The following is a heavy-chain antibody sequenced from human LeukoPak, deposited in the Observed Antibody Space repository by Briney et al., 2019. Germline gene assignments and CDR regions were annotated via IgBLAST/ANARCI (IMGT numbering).Heavy chain of an antibody. CDR3: ARGPWVGEYGAFDI. CDR1: GFTFSSYG. Sequence: PGGSLRLSCAASGFTFSSYGMHWVRQAPGKGLEWVAVISYDGSNKYYADSVKGRFTISRDNSKNTLYLQMSSLRAEGTALYYCARGPWVGEYGAFDIWGQGTMVTVSS. J-gene: IGHJ3*02. D-gene: IGHD3-10*01. V-gene: IGHV3-30*05. CDR2: ISYDGSNK.